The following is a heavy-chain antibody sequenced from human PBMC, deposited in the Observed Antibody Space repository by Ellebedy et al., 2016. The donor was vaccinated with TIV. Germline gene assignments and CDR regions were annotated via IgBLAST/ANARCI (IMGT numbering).Heavy chain of an antibody. Sequence: AASVKVSCKSSGYTFIDYGITWVRQAPGQGLDWMGWVSAYSGNTNYAENLQGRVTMTTDTSTSTAYMELRSLRSDDTAVYYCASRSSGWHGFDYWGQGTLVTVSS. J-gene: IGHJ4*02. CDR3: ASRSSGWHGFDY. V-gene: IGHV1-18*01. D-gene: IGHD6-19*01. CDR2: VSAYSGNT. CDR1: GYTFIDYG.